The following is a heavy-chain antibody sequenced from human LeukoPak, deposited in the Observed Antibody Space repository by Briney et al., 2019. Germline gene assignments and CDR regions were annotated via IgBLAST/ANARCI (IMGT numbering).Heavy chain of an antibody. CDR1: RFTFSSYW. V-gene: IGHV3-74*03. J-gene: IGHJ4*02. CDR3: ARRYCSNTSCPGYFDY. CDR2: INTDGSST. D-gene: IGHD2-2*01. Sequence: GWSLRLSCAASRFTFSSYWMHWVRQAPGKGLVWVSRINTDGSSTTYADSVKGRFTISRDNAKNTLYLQMNSLRAEDTAVYYCARRYCSNTSCPGYFDYWGQGTLVTVSS.